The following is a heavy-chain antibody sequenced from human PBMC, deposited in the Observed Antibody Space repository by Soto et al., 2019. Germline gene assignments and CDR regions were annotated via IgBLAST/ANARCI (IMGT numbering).Heavy chain of an antibody. J-gene: IGHJ4*02. Sequence: GGSLRLSCAASGFTFSSYAMHWVRQAPGKGLEWVAVISYDGSNKYYADSVKGRFTISRDNSKNTLYLQMNSLRAEDTAVYYCARDLQIAAAVPGNYWGQGTLVTVSS. CDR2: ISYDGSNK. CDR3: ARDLQIAAAVPGNY. CDR1: GFTFSSYA. V-gene: IGHV3-30-3*01. D-gene: IGHD6-13*01.